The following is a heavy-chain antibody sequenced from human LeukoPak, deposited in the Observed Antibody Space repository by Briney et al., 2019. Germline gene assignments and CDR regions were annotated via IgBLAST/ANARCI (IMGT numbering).Heavy chain of an antibody. CDR2: INHSGST. D-gene: IGHD4-17*01. Sequence: SETLSLTCAVYGGSFSGYYWSWIRQHPGKGLECIGEINHSGSTNYNPSLKSRVTISVDTSKNQFSLKLSSVTAADTAVYYCATLAVAVTHNAFDIWGQGTMVTVSS. CDR1: GGSFSGYY. V-gene: IGHV4-34*01. J-gene: IGHJ3*02. CDR3: ATLAVAVTHNAFDI.